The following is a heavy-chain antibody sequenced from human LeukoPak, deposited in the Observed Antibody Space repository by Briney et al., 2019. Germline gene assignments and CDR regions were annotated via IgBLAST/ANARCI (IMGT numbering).Heavy chain of an antibody. D-gene: IGHD6-19*01. Sequence: GGSLRLSCTVSGFTFGDYLMNWFRQAPGKGLEWVGFIRSKAYGGTPEYAASVRGRFTISRDDSKSIAHLQMNSLKTEDTAVYYCGSGSGWYSPDYWGQGTLVTVSS. V-gene: IGHV3-49*03. CDR3: GSGSGWYSPDY. J-gene: IGHJ4*02. CDR2: IRSKAYGGTP. CDR1: GFTFGDYL.